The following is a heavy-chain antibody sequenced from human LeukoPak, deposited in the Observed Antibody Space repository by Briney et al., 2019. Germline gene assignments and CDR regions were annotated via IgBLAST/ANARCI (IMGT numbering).Heavy chain of an antibody. CDR3: AKGAGDYSGGFDY. Sequence: PGESLRLSCAASGFTFSNYAMNWVRQAPGKGLEWVSFISVSGGSTYYADSVKGRFTISRDNSKNTLYLQMNSLRAEDTAIYYCAKGAGDYSGGFDYWGQGTLVTVSS. D-gene: IGHD4-11*01. V-gene: IGHV3-23*01. CDR2: ISVSGGST. J-gene: IGHJ4*02. CDR1: GFTFSNYA.